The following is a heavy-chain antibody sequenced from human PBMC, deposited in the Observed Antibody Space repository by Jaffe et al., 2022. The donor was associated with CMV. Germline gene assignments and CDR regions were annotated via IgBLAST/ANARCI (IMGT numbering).Heavy chain of an antibody. CDR1: GFTFSSYA. CDR2: ISGSGGST. V-gene: IGHV3-23*04. Sequence: EVQLVESGGGLVQPGGSLRLSCAASGFTFSSYAMSWVRQAPGKGLEWVSAISGSGGSTYYADSVKGRFTISRDNSKNTLYLQMNSLRAEDTAVYYCAKAPWYSSSWSRALYMDVWGKGTTVTVSS. D-gene: IGHD6-13*01. J-gene: IGHJ6*03. CDR3: AKAPWYSSSWSRALYMDV.